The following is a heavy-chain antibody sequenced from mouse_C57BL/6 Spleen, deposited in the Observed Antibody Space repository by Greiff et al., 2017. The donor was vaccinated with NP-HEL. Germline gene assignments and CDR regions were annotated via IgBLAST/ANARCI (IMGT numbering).Heavy chain of an antibody. CDR2: IYPGSGST. Sequence: QVQLKQPGAELVKPGASVKMSCKASGYTFTSYWITWVKQRPGQGLEWIGDIYPGSGSTNYNEKFKSKATLTVDTSSSTAYMQLSSLTSEDSAVYYCARGHYYGSPGGYWGQGTTLTVSS. V-gene: IGHV1-55*01. CDR1: GYTFTSYW. J-gene: IGHJ2*01. D-gene: IGHD1-1*01. CDR3: ARGHYYGSPGGY.